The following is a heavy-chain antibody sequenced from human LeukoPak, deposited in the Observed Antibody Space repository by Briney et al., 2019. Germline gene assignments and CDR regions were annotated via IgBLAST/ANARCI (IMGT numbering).Heavy chain of an antibody. CDR1: GFTFNDYY. Sequence: GGSLRLSCAASGFTFNDYYMSWIRQAPGKGLEWLSYINIGVTNTHYADSVKGRFTISRDNAKKSLYLEMNNLRAEDTAVYYCATDGAGFDTWGQGVLVTVSS. CDR2: INIGVTNT. V-gene: IGHV3-11*01. J-gene: IGHJ5*02. CDR3: ATDGAGFDT.